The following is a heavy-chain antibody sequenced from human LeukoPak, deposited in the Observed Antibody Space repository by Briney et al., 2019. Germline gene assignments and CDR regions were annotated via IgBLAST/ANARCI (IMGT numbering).Heavy chain of an antibody. J-gene: IGHJ4*02. Sequence: ASVKVSCKASGYTFTGYYIHWVRQAPGQGLECMGWINPNSGGTNHAQKFQGRVTMTRDTSISTAHMELSRLRSDDTAAYYCARSHSGEMARSPGDYWGQGTLVTVSS. D-gene: IGHD5-24*01. CDR1: GYTFTGYY. V-gene: IGHV1-2*02. CDR3: ARSHSGEMARSPGDY. CDR2: INPNSGGT.